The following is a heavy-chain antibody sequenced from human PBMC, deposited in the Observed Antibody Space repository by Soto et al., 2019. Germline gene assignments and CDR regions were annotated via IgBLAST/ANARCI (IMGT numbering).Heavy chain of an antibody. CDR2: INHSGST. CDR3: ARLYCSSTSCYYGMDV. CDR1: GGSFSGYY. Sequence: SETLSLTCAVYGGSFSGYYWSWIRQPPGKVLEWIGEINHSGSTNYNPSLKSRVTISVDTSKNQFSLKLSSVTAADTAVYYCARLYCSSTSCYYGMDVWGQGTTVTVSS. V-gene: IGHV4-34*01. D-gene: IGHD2-2*01. J-gene: IGHJ6*02.